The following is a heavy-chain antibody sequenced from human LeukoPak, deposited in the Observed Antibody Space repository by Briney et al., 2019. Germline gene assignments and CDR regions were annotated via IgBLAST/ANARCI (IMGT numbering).Heavy chain of an antibody. Sequence: SGTLSLTCTVSGGSISSSSYYWGWIRQPPGKGLEWIGSIYYSGSTYYNPSLKSRVTISVDTSKNQFSLKLSSVTAADTAVYYCARSEYYDFWSGIGGFDYWGQGTLVTVSS. V-gene: IGHV4-39*01. J-gene: IGHJ4*02. CDR3: ARSEYYDFWSGIGGFDY. D-gene: IGHD3-3*01. CDR1: GGSISSSSYY. CDR2: IYYSGST.